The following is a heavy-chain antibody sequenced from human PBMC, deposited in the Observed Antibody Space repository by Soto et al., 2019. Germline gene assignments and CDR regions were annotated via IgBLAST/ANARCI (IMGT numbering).Heavy chain of an antibody. J-gene: IGHJ4*02. CDR2: INHSGST. CDR1: GGSFSGYY. V-gene: IGHV4-34*01. D-gene: IGHD3-9*01. CDR3: AREGRYFDWLSTTYFDY. Sequence: ASETLSLTCAVYGGSFSGYYWSWIRQPPGKGLEWIGEINHSGSTDYNPSLKSRVTISVDTSKNQFSLKLSSVTAADTAVYYCAREGRYFDWLSTTYFDYWGQGTLVTVS.